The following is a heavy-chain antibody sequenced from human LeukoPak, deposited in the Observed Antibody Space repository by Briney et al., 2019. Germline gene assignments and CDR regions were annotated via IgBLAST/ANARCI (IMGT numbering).Heavy chain of an antibody. CDR1: GFTFSTYG. Sequence: GGSLRLSCAASGFTFSTYGMHWVRQAPGKGLEWVAIISYDGSNKYYADPVKGRFTISRDNSKNTLYLQMNSLRAEDTAVYYCAKDPRGGYSGSWYFDYWGQGTLVTVSS. CDR3: AKDPRGGYSGSWYFDY. J-gene: IGHJ4*02. D-gene: IGHD1-26*01. CDR2: ISYDGSNK. V-gene: IGHV3-30*18.